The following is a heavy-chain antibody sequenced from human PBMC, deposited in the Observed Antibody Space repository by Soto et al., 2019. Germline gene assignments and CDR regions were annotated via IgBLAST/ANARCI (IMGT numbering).Heavy chain of an antibody. CDR2: INHSGST. J-gene: IGHJ5*02. CDR3: ARGLRGYSYGP. CDR1: GGSFSGYY. D-gene: IGHD5-18*01. V-gene: IGHV4-34*01. Sequence: QVQLQQWGAGLLKPSETLSLTCAVYGGSFSGYYWSWIRQPPGKGLEWIGEINHSGSTNYNPFLKSRVTISVDTSKNQFSLKLSSVTAADTAVYYCARGLRGYSYGPWGQGTLVTVSS.